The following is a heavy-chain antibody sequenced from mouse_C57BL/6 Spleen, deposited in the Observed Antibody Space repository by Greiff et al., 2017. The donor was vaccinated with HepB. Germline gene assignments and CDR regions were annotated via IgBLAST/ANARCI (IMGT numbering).Heavy chain of an antibody. CDR2: ISNGGGST. J-gene: IGHJ4*01. D-gene: IGHD2-3*01. Sequence: DVMLVESGGGLVQPGGSLKLSCAASGFTFSDYYMYWVRQTPEKRLEWVAYISNGGGSTYYPDTVKGRFTISRDNAKNTLYLQMSRLKSEDTAMYYCASDGYHYAMDYWGQGTSVTVSS. V-gene: IGHV5-12*01. CDR1: GFTFSDYY. CDR3: ASDGYHYAMDY.